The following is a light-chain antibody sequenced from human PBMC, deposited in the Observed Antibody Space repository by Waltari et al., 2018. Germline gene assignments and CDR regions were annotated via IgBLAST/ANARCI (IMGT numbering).Light chain of an antibody. CDR1: QSLVHSDGNTY. CDR2: KVS. V-gene: IGKV2-30*02. J-gene: IGKJ1*01. Sequence: DVVMTQSPLSLSVSLGQPASISCRSSQSLVHSDGNTYLNWFQQRPGQSPRRLIYKVSRRESGVPDRFSGSGSGTDFTLKISRVEAEDVGVYYCMQTTHSPRTFGQGTKVEIK. CDR3: MQTTHSPRT.